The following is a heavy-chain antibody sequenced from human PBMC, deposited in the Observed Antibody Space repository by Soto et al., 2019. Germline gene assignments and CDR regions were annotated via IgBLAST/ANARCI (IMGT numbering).Heavy chain of an antibody. CDR3: AGALTQDHYGSEKYYYHMDV. CDR2: ISGSTGYI. D-gene: IGHD3-10*01. Sequence: EVQLVESGGGLVKPGGSLRLSCAASGFTFTTYCMNWVRQAPGKGLEWVSSISGSTGYIYYADSVKGRFTISRDNAKKSLYLQMNSLKAEDTAVYYCAGALTQDHYGSEKYYYHMDVWGRGTTVTVSS. V-gene: IGHV3-21*01. J-gene: IGHJ6*03. CDR1: GFTFTTYC.